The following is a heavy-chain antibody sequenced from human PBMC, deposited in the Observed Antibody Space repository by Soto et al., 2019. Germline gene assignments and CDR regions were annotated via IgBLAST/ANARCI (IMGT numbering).Heavy chain of an antibody. J-gene: IGHJ4*02. Sequence: VGSLRLSCASSVCTFSSYEMNCVRHSPGKGLEWVSYISSSGGTIHNADSVRGRFTISRDNAKNSLYLQMNSLRAEETAVYYCARDRRGGTYASSPQSDFWRKGTLV. D-gene: IGHD1-26*01. CDR1: VCTFSSYE. CDR3: ARDRRGGTYASSPQSDF. CDR2: ISSSGGTI. V-gene: IGHV3-48*03.